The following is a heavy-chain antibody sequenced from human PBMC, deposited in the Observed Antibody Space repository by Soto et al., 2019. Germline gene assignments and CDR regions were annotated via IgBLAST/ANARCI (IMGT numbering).Heavy chain of an antibody. V-gene: IGHV1-69*06. CDR2: IVPMFGTS. D-gene: IGHD3-3*01. CDR1: GGTSTRYA. Sequence: QERLVQSGAEVRKPGSSVKVSCKVTGGTSTRYAINWVRQAPGQGLEWMGGIVPMFGTSKYAQKFQGRVTITADTSTNIAYMELRGLRSADTAVYYCNRCSEYDFWSGYLWGQGTLVSVSS. J-gene: IGHJ4*02. CDR3: NRCSEYDFWSGYL.